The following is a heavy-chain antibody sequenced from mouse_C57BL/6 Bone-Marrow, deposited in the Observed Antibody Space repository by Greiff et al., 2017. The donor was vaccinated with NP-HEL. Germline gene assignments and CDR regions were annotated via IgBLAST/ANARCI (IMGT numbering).Heavy chain of an antibody. J-gene: IGHJ1*03. CDR3: TRADYGRRGWYFDV. CDR2: VYPGSSDA. Sequence: VQLQQSGTVLARPGASVKMSCKTSGYTFTSYWMHWVKQRPGPGLEWIGAVYPGSSDASYNQQVKGKAHLTAVTSASTSYMELSGLTTEDSAVYYGTRADYGRRGWYFDVWGTGTTVTVSS. V-gene: IGHV1-5*01. CDR1: GYTFTSYW. D-gene: IGHD2-4*01.